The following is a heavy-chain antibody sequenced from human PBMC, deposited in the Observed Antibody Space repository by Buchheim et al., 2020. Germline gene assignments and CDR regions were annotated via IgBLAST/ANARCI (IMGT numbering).Heavy chain of an antibody. CDR2: IYPGDSDT. CDR3: ATMTTVTTTRDNWFDP. CDR1: GGTFSSYA. V-gene: IGHV5-51*01. Sequence: VQLVQSGAEVKKPGSSVKVSCKASGGTFSSYAISWVRQAPGQGLEWMGIIYPGDSDTRYSPSFQGQVTISADKSISTAYLQWSSLKASDTAMYYCATMTTVTTTRDNWFDPWGQGTL. D-gene: IGHD4-11*01. J-gene: IGHJ5*02.